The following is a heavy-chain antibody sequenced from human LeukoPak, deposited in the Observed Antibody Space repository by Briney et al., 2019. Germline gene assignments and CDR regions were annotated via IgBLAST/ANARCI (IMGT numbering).Heavy chain of an antibody. CDR1: GFTVSSNY. CDR3: AKSKLGESLRYYDSSGYWPFGY. D-gene: IGHD3-22*01. V-gene: IGHV3-21*04. Sequence: GGSLRLSCAASGFTVSSNYMSWVRQAPGKGLEWVSSITSTSSDIFYTDSVKGRFTISRDNAKSSLYLQMNSLRAEDTAVYYCAKSKLGESLRYYDSSGYWPFGYWGQGTLVTVSS. J-gene: IGHJ4*02. CDR2: ITSTSSDI.